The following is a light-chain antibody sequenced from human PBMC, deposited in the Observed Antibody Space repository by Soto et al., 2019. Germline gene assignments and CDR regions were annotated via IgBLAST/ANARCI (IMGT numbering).Light chain of an antibody. CDR2: SND. CDR3: SSYTSSSTVV. J-gene: IGLJ2*01. V-gene: IGLV1-47*02. Sequence: QTVVTQPPSASGTAGQRVTISCSGSSSNIGSNYVYWYQQLPGTAPKLLIYSNDQRPSGVSNRFSGSKSGNTASLTISGLQAEDEADYYCSSYTSSSTVVFGGGTKLTVL. CDR1: SSNIGSNY.